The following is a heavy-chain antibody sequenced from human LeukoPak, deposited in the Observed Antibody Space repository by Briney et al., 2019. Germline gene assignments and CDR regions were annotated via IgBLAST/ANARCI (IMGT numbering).Heavy chain of an antibody. CDR1: GFTFDDYA. J-gene: IGHJ3*02. V-gene: IGHV3-9*03. CDR2: ISWNSGKI. CDR3: AKDIWSVSGGQGALDI. D-gene: IGHD6-19*01. Sequence: GRSLRLSCAASGFTFDDYAMYWVRQAPGKGLEWVSRISWNSGKIDYADSVKGRFTISRDNAKNSLSLQMNSLRTDAMALYYCAKDIWSVSGGQGALDIWGQGTMVTVSS.